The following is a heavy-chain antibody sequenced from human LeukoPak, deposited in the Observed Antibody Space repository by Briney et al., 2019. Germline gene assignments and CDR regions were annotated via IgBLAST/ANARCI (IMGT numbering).Heavy chain of an antibody. J-gene: IGHJ4*02. CDR2: INHSGST. V-gene: IGHV4-34*01. CDR3: ARFVRFGDFGY. Sequence: SETLSLTCAVYGGSFSGYYWSWLRQPPGKGLEWIGEINHSGSTNYNPSLKSRVTISVDTSKNQFSLKLSSVTAADTAVYYCARFVRFGDFGYWGQGTLVTVSS. D-gene: IGHD3-10*01. CDR1: GGSFSGYY.